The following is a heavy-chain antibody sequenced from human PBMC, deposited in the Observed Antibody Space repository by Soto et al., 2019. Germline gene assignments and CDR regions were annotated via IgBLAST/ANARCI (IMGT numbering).Heavy chain of an antibody. CDR3: ARPTTVTTGSAFDI. V-gene: IGHV3-21*01. CDR2: ISSSSSYI. J-gene: IGHJ3*02. CDR1: GFTFSSYS. Sequence: ESGGGLVKPGGSLRLSCAASGFTFSSYSMNWVRQAPGKGLEWVSSISSSSSYIYYADSVKGRFTISRDNAKNSLYLQMNSLRAEDTAVYYCARPTTVTTGSAFDIWGQGTMVTVSS. D-gene: IGHD4-4*01.